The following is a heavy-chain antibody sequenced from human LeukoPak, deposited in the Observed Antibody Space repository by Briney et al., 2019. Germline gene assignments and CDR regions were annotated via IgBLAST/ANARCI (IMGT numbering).Heavy chain of an antibody. V-gene: IGHV1-2*02. CDR1: GYTFIAYY. CDR3: ARGMGVLVPAATWFDP. Sequence: GASVKVSCKASGYTFIAYYMHWVRQAPGQGLEWMGWINPNSGGTNYAQKFQGRVTMTRDTSISTAYKDLSRLRSDDTAVYYCARGMGVLVPAATWFDPWGQGTLVTVSS. D-gene: IGHD2-2*01. CDR2: INPNSGGT. J-gene: IGHJ5*02.